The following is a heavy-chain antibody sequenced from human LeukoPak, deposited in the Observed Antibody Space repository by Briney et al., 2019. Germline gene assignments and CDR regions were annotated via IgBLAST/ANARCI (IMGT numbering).Heavy chain of an antibody. Sequence: GGSLRLSCAASRSTFNRYAISWVRQAPRKGLEWVSSISGSGGGTFYASSVRGRFTISRDNSKDTVFLQMNGLRAEDTAMYYCAKRDENFYYMDVWGQGTTVTVSS. CDR1: RSTFNRYA. CDR3: AKRDENFYYMDV. V-gene: IGHV3-23*01. J-gene: IGHJ6*03. CDR2: ISGSGGGT.